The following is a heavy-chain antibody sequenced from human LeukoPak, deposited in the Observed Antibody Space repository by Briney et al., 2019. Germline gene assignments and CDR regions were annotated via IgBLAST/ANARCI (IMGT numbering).Heavy chain of an antibody. CDR1: GGTFSSYA. V-gene: IGHV1-69*13. J-gene: IGHJ4*02. CDR3: AIPYSSSLQFDY. Sequence: SVKVSCKASGGTFSSYAISWVRQAPGQGLEWMGGIIPIFGTANYAQKFQGRVTITADESTSTAYMELSSLRSEDTAVYYCAIPYSSSLQFDYWGQGTLVTVSS. CDR2: IIPIFGTA. D-gene: IGHD6-6*01.